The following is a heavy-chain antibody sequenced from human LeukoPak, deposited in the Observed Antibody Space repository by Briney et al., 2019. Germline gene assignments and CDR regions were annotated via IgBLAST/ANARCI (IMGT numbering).Heavy chain of an antibody. J-gene: IGHJ5*02. CDR2: IYYSGST. V-gene: IGHV4-59*01. Sequence: SETLSLTCTVSGGSINSYYWSWIRQPPGKGLEWIGYIYYSGSTNYNPSLKSRVTISVDTSKDQFSLKLSSVTAADTAVYYCVQTAVGDTSWIGPWGQGTLVIVSS. D-gene: IGHD2-21*02. CDR1: GGSINSYY. CDR3: VQTAVGDTSWIGP.